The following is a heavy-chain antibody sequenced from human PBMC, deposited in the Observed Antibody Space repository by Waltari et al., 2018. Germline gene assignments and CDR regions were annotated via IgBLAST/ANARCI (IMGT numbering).Heavy chain of an antibody. J-gene: IGHJ4*02. Sequence: QVQLVQSGAEVKKPGASVKVSCKASGYTFTSYAMHWVRQAPGQRLEWMGWINAGNGNTKDSQKFQGRVTITRDTSASTAYMELSSLRSEDTAVYYCARSEPRYCSGGSCPRWHYFDYWGQGTLVTVSS. D-gene: IGHD2-15*01. CDR2: INAGNGNT. CDR1: GYTFTSYA. CDR3: ARSEPRYCSGGSCPRWHYFDY. V-gene: IGHV1-3*01.